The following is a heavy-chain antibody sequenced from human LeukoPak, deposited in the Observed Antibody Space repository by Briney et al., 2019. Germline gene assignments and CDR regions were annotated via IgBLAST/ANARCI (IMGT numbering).Heavy chain of an antibody. D-gene: IGHD5-18*01. CDR3: AGGIQLWLRYDY. CDR2: ISGSGGST. Sequence: GGSLRLSCAASGFTFSSYAMSWVRQAPGKGLEWVSSISGSGGSTYYADSVKGRFTISRDNSKNTLYLQMNGLRAEDTALYYCAGGIQLWLRYDYWGQGTLVTVSS. CDR1: GFTFSSYA. V-gene: IGHV3-23*01. J-gene: IGHJ4*02.